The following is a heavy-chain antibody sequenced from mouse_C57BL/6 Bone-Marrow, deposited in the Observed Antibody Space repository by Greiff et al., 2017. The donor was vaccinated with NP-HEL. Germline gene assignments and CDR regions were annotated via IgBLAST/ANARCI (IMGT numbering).Heavy chain of an antibody. CDR2: IYPGSGNT. J-gene: IGHJ2*01. CDR3: ARWGNYGYFDY. CDR1: GYTFTDYY. D-gene: IGHD2-1*01. V-gene: IGHV1-76*01. Sequence: VKLVESGAELVRPGASVKLSCKASGYTFTDYYINWVKQRPGQGLEWIARIYPGSGNTYYNEKFKGKATLTAEKSSSTAYMQLSSLTSEDSAVYFCARWGNYGYFDYWGQGTTLTVSS.